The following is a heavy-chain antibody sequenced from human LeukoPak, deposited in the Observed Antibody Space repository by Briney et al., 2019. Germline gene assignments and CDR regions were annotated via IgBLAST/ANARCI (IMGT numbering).Heavy chain of an antibody. CDR1: GFTFSSYA. Sequence: GGSLRLSCAASGFTFSSYAMHWVRQPPGKGLEWVAVISYDGSNKYYADSVKGRFTISRDNSKNTLYLQMNSLRAEDTAVYYCARLPDDYGDYKYFQHWGQGTLVTVSS. CDR3: ARLPDDYGDYKYFQH. CDR2: ISYDGSNK. D-gene: IGHD4-17*01. V-gene: IGHV3-30*04. J-gene: IGHJ1*01.